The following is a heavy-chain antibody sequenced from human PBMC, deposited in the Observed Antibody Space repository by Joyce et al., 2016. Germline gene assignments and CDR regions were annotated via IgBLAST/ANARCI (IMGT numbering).Heavy chain of an antibody. V-gene: IGHV4-4*02. CDR3: TKNAAYYLDF. CDR2: IHHIGRT. D-gene: IGHD6-13*01. Sequence: QVHLQESGPGLVVPSGTLSVTCTISSYSVTNDNWWSWVRQSPDKGLEWIGEIHHIGRTTYNPSLKSRVSMSVDKTKNQLSLTLNSVTAADSAIYYCTKNAAYYLDFWGRGTLVTVSS. J-gene: IGHJ4*02. CDR1: SYSVTNDNW.